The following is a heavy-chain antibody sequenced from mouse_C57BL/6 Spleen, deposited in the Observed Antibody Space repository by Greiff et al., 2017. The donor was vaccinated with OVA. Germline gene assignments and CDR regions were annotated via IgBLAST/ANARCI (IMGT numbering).Heavy chain of an antibody. Sequence: QVQLQQPGAELVKPGASVKMSCKASGYTFTSYWITWVKQRPGQGLEWIGDIYPGSGSTNYNEKFKSKATLTVDTSSSTAYMQLSSLTSEDSEVYYCARSVRIYYDYDDGFAYWGQGTLVTVSA. J-gene: IGHJ3*01. V-gene: IGHV1-55*01. CDR3: ARSVRIYYDYDDGFAY. CDR1: GYTFTSYW. CDR2: IYPGSGST. D-gene: IGHD2-4*01.